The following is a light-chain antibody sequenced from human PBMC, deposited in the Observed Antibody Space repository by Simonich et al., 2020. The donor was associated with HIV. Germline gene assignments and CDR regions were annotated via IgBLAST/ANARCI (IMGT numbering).Light chain of an antibody. J-gene: IGKJ4*01. CDR2: GAS. Sequence: EIVMTQFPATLSVSPGERATLSCTASQSISSNLAWYQQKPGQAPRLLIYGASTRATGIPARFSGSGSGTDFTLTISSMQSEDFAVYHCQQYNNWPLTFGGGTKVEIK. CDR3: QQYNNWPLT. CDR1: QSISSN. V-gene: IGKV3-15*01.